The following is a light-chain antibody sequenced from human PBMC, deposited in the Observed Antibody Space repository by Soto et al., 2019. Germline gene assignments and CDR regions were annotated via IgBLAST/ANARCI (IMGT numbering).Light chain of an antibody. Sequence: EIVLTQSPGTLSLSPGERATLSCRASQSVASRNVAWYQQKSGQAPRLLIYGASSRAIHTPDRFSGSGSGTDFTLTISGLEPEDFAVYFCHQYGGSLPIAFGQGTRLEIK. CDR3: HQYGGSLPIA. J-gene: IGKJ5*01. CDR1: QSVASRN. CDR2: GAS. V-gene: IGKV3-20*01.